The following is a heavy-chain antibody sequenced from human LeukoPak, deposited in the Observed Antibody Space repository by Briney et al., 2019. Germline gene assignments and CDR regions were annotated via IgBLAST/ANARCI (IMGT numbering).Heavy chain of an antibody. Sequence: GGSLRLSCAASGFTFSTYAMSWVRQAPGKGLEWVSAISGSGGSTYYADSVKGRFTISRDNSKNTLYLQMNSLRAEDTAVYYCAKDHSGSYQAYWGQGTLVTVSS. CDR2: ISGSGGST. CDR3: AKDHSGSYQAY. CDR1: GFTFSTYA. D-gene: IGHD1-26*01. J-gene: IGHJ4*02. V-gene: IGHV3-23*01.